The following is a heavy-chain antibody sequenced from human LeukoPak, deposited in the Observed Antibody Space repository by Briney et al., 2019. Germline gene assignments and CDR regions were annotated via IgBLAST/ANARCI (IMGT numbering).Heavy chain of an antibody. Sequence: GGSLRLSCAASGFTVSSNEMSWVRQAPGKGLEWVSLISWDGGSTYYADSVKGRFTISRDNSKNSLYLQMNSLRAEDTALYYCAKVATRYSSSLASMDVWGKGTTVTVSS. CDR2: ISWDGGST. V-gene: IGHV3-43D*03. J-gene: IGHJ6*03. D-gene: IGHD6-13*01. CDR3: AKVATRYSSSLASMDV. CDR1: GFTVSSNE.